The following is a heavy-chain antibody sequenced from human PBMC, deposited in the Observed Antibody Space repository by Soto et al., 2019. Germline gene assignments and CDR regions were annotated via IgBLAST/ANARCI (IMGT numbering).Heavy chain of an antibody. J-gene: IGHJ4*02. V-gene: IGHV1-18*04. CDR1: GYTFTSYG. CDR3: AIVVIGPECYFVF. CDR2: ISPYNHNT. Sequence: ASVKVSCKASGYTFTSYGFSWVRQAPGQGIGWMGWISPYNHNTNYAQKLQGRVTMTTDTSTSTAYMELRSLRSDDTAVYYCAIVVIGPECYFVFWCQGTLGTVS. D-gene: IGHD3-16*01.